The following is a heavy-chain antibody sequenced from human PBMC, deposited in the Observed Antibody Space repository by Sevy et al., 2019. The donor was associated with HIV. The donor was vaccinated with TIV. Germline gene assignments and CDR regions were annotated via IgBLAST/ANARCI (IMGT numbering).Heavy chain of an antibody. Sequence: SETLSLTCAVYGGSFSGYYWSWIRQPPGKGLEWIGEINHSGGTNYNPSLKSRVTISVDTSKNQFSLKLNSVTAADTAVYYCARHCTASSCSHASDIWGQGTMVTVSS. CDR3: ARHCTASSCSHASDI. J-gene: IGHJ3*02. D-gene: IGHD2-15*01. CDR1: GGSFSGYY. V-gene: IGHV4-34*01. CDR2: INHSGGT.